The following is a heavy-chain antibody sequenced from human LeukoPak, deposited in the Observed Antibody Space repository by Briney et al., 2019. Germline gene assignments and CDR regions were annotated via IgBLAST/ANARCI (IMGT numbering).Heavy chain of an antibody. D-gene: IGHD2-21*02. CDR3: ARGSLAYCGGDCYSGGAFDI. J-gene: IGHJ3*02. CDR1: GGTFSSYA. V-gene: IGHV1-69*05. Sequence: GASVKVSCKASGGTFSSYAISWVRQAPGQGLEWMGGIIPIFGTANHAQKFQGRVTITTDESTSTAYMELSSLRSEDTAVYYCARGSLAYCGGDCYSGGAFDIWGQGTMVTVSS. CDR2: IIPIFGTA.